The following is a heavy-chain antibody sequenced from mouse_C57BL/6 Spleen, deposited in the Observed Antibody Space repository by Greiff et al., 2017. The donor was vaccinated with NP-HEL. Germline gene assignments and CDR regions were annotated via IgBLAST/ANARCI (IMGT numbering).Heavy chain of an antibody. J-gene: IGHJ4*01. CDR2: IDPSDSYT. CDR1: GYTFTSYW. Sequence: VQLQQPGAELVRPGTSVKLSCKASGYTFTSYWMHWVKQRPGQGLEWIGVIDPSDSYTNYNQKFKGKATLTVDTSSSTAYMQLSSLTSEDSAVYYGARGGGYGSYEGAAAMDDWGQGTSVTVSS. V-gene: IGHV1-59*01. D-gene: IGHD2-1*01. CDR3: ARGGGYGSYEGAAAMDD.